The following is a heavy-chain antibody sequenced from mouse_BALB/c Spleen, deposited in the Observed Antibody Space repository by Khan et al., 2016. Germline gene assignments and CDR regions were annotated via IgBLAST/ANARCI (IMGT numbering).Heavy chain of an antibody. CDR2: IDPANGNT. CDR3: ARLGDDYDWFIY. Sequence: EVPLQESGAELVKPGASVKLSCTASGFNIKDTYIHWVKQRPEQGLDWIGRIDPANGNTKYDPKFQGKATVTADTSSNTAYLQFRSLTSEDTAVYYCARLGDDYDWFIYWGQGTLVTVSA. CDR1: GFNIKDTY. V-gene: IGHV14-3*02. D-gene: IGHD2-4*01. J-gene: IGHJ3*01.